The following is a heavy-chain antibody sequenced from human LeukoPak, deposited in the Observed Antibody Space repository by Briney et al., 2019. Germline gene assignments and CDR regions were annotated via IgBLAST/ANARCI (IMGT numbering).Heavy chain of an antibody. CDR1: GFTFSNYA. J-gene: IGHJ4*02. Sequence: PGASLRLSCAASGFTFSNYAMSWVRQAPGKGLEWVSAITGSGGNTYYADSVKGRFTISRDNSKNTVFLQMNSLRAEDTAVYYCAKASWRQLWSYYFDYWGQGTLVTVSS. D-gene: IGHD5-18*01. V-gene: IGHV3-23*01. CDR2: ITGSGGNT. CDR3: AKASWRQLWSYYFDY.